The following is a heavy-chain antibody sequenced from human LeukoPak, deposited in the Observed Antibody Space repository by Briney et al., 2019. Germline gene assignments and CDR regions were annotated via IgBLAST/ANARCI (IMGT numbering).Heavy chain of an antibody. CDR1: GGSISSSSYY. J-gene: IGHJ4*02. D-gene: IGHD1-7*01. Sequence: ASETLSLTCTVSGGSISSSSYYWGWIRQPPGKGLEWIGSIYYSGSTYYNPSLKSRVTISVDTSKNQFSLKLSSVTAADTAVYYCARVSGLELGYWGQGTLVTVSS. CDR3: ARVSGLELGY. CDR2: IYYSGST. V-gene: IGHV4-39*07.